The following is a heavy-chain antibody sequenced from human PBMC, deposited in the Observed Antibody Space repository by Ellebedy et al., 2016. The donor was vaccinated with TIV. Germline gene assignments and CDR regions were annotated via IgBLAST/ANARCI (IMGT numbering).Heavy chain of an antibody. D-gene: IGHD1-26*01. V-gene: IGHV3-15*07. CDR3: TTGVDYSGIYVDY. CDR2: IKSKTDGGTT. Sequence: PGGSLRLSCAASGFTFSNAWMSWVRQAPGKGLEWVGHIKSKTDGGTTDYAAPVKGRFTISRDDSKNTLYLQMNSLKTEDTAVYYCTTGVDYSGIYVDYWGQGTLVTVSS. CDR1: GFTFSNAW. J-gene: IGHJ4*02.